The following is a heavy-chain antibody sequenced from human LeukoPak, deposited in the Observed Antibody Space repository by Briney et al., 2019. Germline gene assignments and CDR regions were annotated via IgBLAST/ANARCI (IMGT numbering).Heavy chain of an antibody. CDR2: IIPIFGTA. J-gene: IGHJ4*02. D-gene: IGHD6-6*01. CDR1: GGTFSSYA. CDR3: ARGRSQYSSSSGGDY. Sequence: ASVKVSCKASGGTFSSYAISWVRQAPGQGLEWMGGIIPIFGTANYAQKFQGRVTITTDESTSTAYMELSSLRSEGTAVYYCARGRSQYSSSSGGDYWGQGTLVTVSS. V-gene: IGHV1-69*05.